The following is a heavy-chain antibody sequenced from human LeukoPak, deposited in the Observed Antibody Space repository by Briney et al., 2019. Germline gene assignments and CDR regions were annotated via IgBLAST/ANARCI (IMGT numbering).Heavy chain of an antibody. Sequence: SETLTLTCTVSGDSISTSNSYWGWIRQPPGKGLEWIGSIYHSGSTNYNPSLKSRVTISVDTSKNQFSLKLSSVTAADTAVYYCARGIAPIAAAGTGYVNWFDPWGQGTLATVSS. CDR2: IYHSGST. CDR1: GDSISTSNSY. J-gene: IGHJ5*02. V-gene: IGHV4-39*07. CDR3: ARGIAPIAAAGTGYVNWFDP. D-gene: IGHD6-13*01.